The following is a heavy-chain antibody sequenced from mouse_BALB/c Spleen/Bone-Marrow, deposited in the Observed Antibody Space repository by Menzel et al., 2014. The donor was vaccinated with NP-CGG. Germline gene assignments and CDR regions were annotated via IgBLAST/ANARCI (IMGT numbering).Heavy chain of an antibody. CDR3: ARHRDAMDY. V-gene: IGHV5-6*01. CDR1: GFTFSSYG. J-gene: IGHJ4*01. CDR2: ISSGGSYT. D-gene: IGHD3-3*01. Sequence: EVKLMESGGDLVKPGGSLKLSCAASGFTFSSYGMSWVRQTPDKGLEWVATISSGGSYTYYPDSVKGRFTISRDNAKNTLYLQMSSLKSEDTAMYYCARHRDAMDYWGQGTSVTVSS.